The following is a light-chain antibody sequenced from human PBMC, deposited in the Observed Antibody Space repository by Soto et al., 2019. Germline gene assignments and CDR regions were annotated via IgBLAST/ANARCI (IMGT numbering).Light chain of an antibody. V-gene: IGKV1-5*03. Sequence: DIQMTQSPSTLSASVGDRVIITCRASQSISSWLAWYQQKPGKAPKLLIHKASRLQSGVSSRFSGSGSGTEFTLTISSLQPDDFATYYCQQYNRYSTFGQGTKLEI. CDR1: QSISSW. J-gene: IGKJ2*01. CDR2: KAS. CDR3: QQYNRYST.